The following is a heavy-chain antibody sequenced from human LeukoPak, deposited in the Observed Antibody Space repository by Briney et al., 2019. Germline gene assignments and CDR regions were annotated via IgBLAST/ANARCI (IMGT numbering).Heavy chain of an antibody. CDR1: GFTFSSYG. Sequence: GGSLRLSCAASGFTFSSYGIHGVRPAPGKGLEWVAVIYYDGSNKYYADSVKGRFTISRDNSKNTLYLQMNSLRAEDTAVYYCARDRVTVTTFDAFDIWGQGTMVTVSS. D-gene: IGHD4-17*01. CDR3: ARDRVTVTTFDAFDI. J-gene: IGHJ3*02. CDR2: IYYDGSNK. V-gene: IGHV3-33*01.